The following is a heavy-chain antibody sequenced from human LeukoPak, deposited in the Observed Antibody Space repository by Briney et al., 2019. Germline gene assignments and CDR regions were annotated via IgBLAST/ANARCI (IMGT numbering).Heavy chain of an antibody. J-gene: IGHJ5*02. CDR3: AKIVGTTGGGWFDP. CDR2: IGGSGATS. Sequence: PGGSLRLSCAASGFTFSNYAMNWVRQAPGKGLEWVSTIGGSGATSYYADSVKGRVTISRDNSKNTLYLQINSLRAEDTAVYYCAKIVGTTGGGWFDPWGQGTLVTVSS. V-gene: IGHV3-23*01. D-gene: IGHD1-26*01. CDR1: GFTFSNYA.